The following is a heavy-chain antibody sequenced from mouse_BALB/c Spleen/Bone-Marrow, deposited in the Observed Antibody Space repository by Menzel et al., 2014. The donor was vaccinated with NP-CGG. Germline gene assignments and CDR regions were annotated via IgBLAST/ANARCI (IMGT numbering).Heavy chain of an antibody. V-gene: IGHV1S41*01. CDR2: IAPGSGST. D-gene: IGHD1-1*01. CDR3: ARSYYGRAMDY. CDR1: GYTFTSYW. J-gene: IGHJ4*01. Sequence: DLVKPRASVKLSCKASGYTFTSYWINWIKQRPGQGLEWIGRIAPGSGSTYYDEMFKGKATLTVDTSSSTAYIQLSSLSSEDSAVYFCARSYYGRAMDYWGQGTSVTVSS.